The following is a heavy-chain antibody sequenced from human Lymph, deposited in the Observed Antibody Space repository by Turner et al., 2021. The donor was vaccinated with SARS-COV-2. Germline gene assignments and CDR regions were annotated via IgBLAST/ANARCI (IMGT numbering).Heavy chain of an antibody. D-gene: IGHD2-15*01. Sequence: QVQLVQSGAEVKKPGASVKVSCKVSGYTLPELSMPWVRQTPGKGLEWMGGFDPEYGETIYAQNFQGRVTMTEDTSTDTAYMDLSSLRSEDTAVYYCATAPAAVVTGWFDPWGQGTLVTVSS. CDR2: FDPEYGET. CDR3: ATAPAAVVTGWFDP. J-gene: IGHJ5*02. CDR1: GYTLPELS. V-gene: IGHV1-24*01.